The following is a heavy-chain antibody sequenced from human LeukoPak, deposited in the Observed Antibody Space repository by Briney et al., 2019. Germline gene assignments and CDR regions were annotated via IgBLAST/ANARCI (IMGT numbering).Heavy chain of an antibody. D-gene: IGHD3-10*01. CDR3: ARSRERNRFGELGY. CDR1: GYSISSGYY. Sequence: PSETLSLTCAVSGYSISSGYYWDWIRQPPGKGLEWIGSIYHSGSTYYNLSLKSRVTISVDTSKNQFSLNLSSVTAVDTAVYYCARSRERNRFGELGYWGQGTLVTVSS. J-gene: IGHJ4*02. V-gene: IGHV4-38-2*01. CDR2: IYHSGST.